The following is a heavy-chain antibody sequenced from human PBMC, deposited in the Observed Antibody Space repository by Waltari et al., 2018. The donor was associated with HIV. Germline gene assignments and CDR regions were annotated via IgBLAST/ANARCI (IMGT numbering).Heavy chain of an antibody. CDR1: GGSISSYY. CDR2: IYYSGST. J-gene: IGHJ6*02. CDR3: ARVVAATSLTSDYYYYGMDV. V-gene: IGHV4-59*01. D-gene: IGHD2-15*01. Sequence: QVQLQESGPGLVKPSETLSLTCTVSGGSISSYYWSWIRQPPGKGLEWIGYIYYSGSTNYNPSLKSRVTISVDTSKNQFSLKLSSVTAADTAVYYCARVVAATSLTSDYYYYGMDVWGQGTTVTVSS.